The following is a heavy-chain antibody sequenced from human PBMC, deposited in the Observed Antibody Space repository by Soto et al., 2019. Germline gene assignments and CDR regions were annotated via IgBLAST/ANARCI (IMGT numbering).Heavy chain of an antibody. V-gene: IGHV4-59*01. D-gene: IGHD3-3*01. CDR2: IYYSGST. CDR3: ASRDFWSGSQDYYYMDV. Sequence: SETLSLTCTVSGGSINTYYWSWIRQPPGKELEWIGYIYYSGSTNYNPSLKSRVTISIDTSKNQFSLKLSSVTAADTAVYYCASRDFWSGSQDYYYMDVWGKGTTVTVSS. J-gene: IGHJ6*03. CDR1: GGSINTYY.